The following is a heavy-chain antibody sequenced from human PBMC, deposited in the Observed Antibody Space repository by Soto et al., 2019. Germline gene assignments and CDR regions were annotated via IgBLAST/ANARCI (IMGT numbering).Heavy chain of an antibody. D-gene: IGHD6-13*01. J-gene: IGHJ4*02. CDR1: GFTFANAW. CDR3: ASPDRWAPAARGY. Sequence: VQLVESGGGSVEPGGSLRLSCATAGFTFANAWMNWIRQAPGMGLEWVGRIKSKNDGETTDYAAAVKGRFTISRDDAKSTVYLEMASLKSEDTAVYSGASPDRWAPAARGYGGQGALVTVSS. CDR2: IKSKNDGETT. V-gene: IGHV3-15*07.